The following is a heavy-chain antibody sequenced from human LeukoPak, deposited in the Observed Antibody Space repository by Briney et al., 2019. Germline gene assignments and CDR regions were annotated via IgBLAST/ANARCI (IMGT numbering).Heavy chain of an antibody. D-gene: IGHD2-2*01. CDR2: IIPIFATA. V-gene: IGHV1-69*05. J-gene: IGHJ3*02. CDR3: PVVPAWGPAAYGGADI. Sequence: ASVKLSCKASGGTFSSYAISWVRQAPGQGLEWMGGIIPIFATANYAQKFKARVTTTTAEPTTTAYIELSSLRPEDTAVYYCPVVPAWGPAAYGGADIWGQGTMVTVYS. CDR1: GGTFSSYA.